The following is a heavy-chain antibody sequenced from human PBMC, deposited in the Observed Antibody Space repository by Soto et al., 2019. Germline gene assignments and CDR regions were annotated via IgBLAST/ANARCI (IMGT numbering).Heavy chain of an antibody. Sequence: ASVKVSCKASGYTFTSYAMHWVRQAPGQRLEWMGWINAGNGNTKYSQKFQSRVTITRDTSASTAYMELSSLRSEDTAVYYCARVPAHRYYYDSSGYYYGPDYWGQGTLVTVSP. CDR3: ARVPAHRYYYDSSGYYYGPDY. D-gene: IGHD3-22*01. CDR2: INAGNGNT. V-gene: IGHV1-3*01. CDR1: GYTFTSYA. J-gene: IGHJ4*02.